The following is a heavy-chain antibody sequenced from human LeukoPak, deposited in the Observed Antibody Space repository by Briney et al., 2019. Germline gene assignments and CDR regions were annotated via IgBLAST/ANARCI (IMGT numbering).Heavy chain of an antibody. D-gene: IGHD4-11*01. CDR1: GGTFSSYA. CDR2: IIPIFGTA. J-gene: IGHJ4*02. CDR3: ARYSNSQSPFDY. V-gene: IGHV1-69*13. Sequence: SVKVSCKASGGTFSSYAISWVRQAPGQGLEWMGGIIPIFGTANYAQKFQGRVTITADESTSTAYMELSSLRSEDTAVYYCARYSNSQSPFDYWGQGTLVTVSS.